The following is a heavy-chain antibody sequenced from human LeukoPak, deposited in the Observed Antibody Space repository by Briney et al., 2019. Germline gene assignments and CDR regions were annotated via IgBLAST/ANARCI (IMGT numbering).Heavy chain of an antibody. Sequence: GGALRLSCAASGFTFRRQLMHWVRQAPGKGLVWVSRINSDASDTNYADFVKGRFTISRDNAKNTVYLQINSLRDEDTAVYYCARICSSTDCLIPDWGQGTLVTVSS. J-gene: IGHJ4*02. D-gene: IGHD2-2*01. CDR2: INSDASDT. V-gene: IGHV3-74*01. CDR3: ARICSSTDCLIPD. CDR1: GFTFRRQL.